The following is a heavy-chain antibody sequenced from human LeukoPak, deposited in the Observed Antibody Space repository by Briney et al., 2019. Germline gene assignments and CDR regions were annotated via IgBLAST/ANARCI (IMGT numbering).Heavy chain of an antibody. J-gene: IGHJ4*02. CDR2: IWYDGSNK. Sequence: GGSLRLSCAASGLTFSSYGMHWVRQAPGKGLEWVAVIWYDGSNKYYADSVKGRFTISRDNSKNTLYLQMNSLRAEDTAVYYCAKEGVGSGHGSCFDYWGQGTLVTVSS. CDR3: AKEGVGSGHGSCFDY. D-gene: IGHD5-12*01. V-gene: IGHV3-33*06. CDR1: GLTFSSYG.